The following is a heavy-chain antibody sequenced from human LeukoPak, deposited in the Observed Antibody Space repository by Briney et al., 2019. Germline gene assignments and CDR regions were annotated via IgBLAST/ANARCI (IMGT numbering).Heavy chain of an antibody. CDR1: GFTFSSYS. D-gene: IGHD2-2*01. CDR2: ISISSSTI. Sequence: GGSLRLSCAASGFTFSSYSMNWVRQAPGKGLEWVSYISISSSTIYYADSVKGRFTISRDNAKNSLYLQMNSLRAEETAVYYCARGNIGYCSSTSCYEGVYWGQGTLVTVSS. V-gene: IGHV3-48*01. J-gene: IGHJ4*02. CDR3: ARGNIGYCSSTSCYEGVY.